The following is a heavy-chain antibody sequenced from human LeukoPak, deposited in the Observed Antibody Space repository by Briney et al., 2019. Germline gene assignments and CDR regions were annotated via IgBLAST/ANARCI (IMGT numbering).Heavy chain of an antibody. Sequence: SETLSLTCAVDDRAFSGCYWCCISQPPGKGLEWIGEINHSGSTNYNPSLKSRVTISVATSKNQFSMKLDSVTAADTAVYYCARVFAEIGVVVAATSYYYYMDVWGKGTAVTVSS. CDR2: INHSGST. D-gene: IGHD2-15*01. J-gene: IGHJ6*03. V-gene: IGHV4-34*01. CDR1: DRAFSGCY. CDR3: ARVFAEIGVVVAATSYYYYMDV.